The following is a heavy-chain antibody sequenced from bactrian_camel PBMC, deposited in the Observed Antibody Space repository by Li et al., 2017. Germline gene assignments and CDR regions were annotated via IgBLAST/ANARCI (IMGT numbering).Heavy chain of an antibody. CDR3: AADCNGFSDGWCAVRIMAT. Sequence: HVQLVESGGGSVQAGGSLSLSCAASGYTYSLYCMAWFRQVPGKEREGVAAIDADGSTSYADSVKGRFTDSKDNAKNTLYLQMNMLKPEDTAMYYCAADCNGFSDGWCAVRIMATGATGPRSPSP. D-gene: IGHD3*01. CDR1: GYTYSLYC. V-gene: IGHV3S26*01. J-gene: IGHJ4*01. CDR2: IDADGST.